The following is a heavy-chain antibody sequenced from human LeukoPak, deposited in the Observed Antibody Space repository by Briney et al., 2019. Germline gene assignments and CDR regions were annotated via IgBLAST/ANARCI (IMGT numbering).Heavy chain of an antibody. CDR2: IIPIFGTA. Sequence: SVKVSCKASGGTFSSYAISWVRQAPGQGLEWMGGIIPIFGTANYAQKFQGRVTITADESTSTAYMELSSLRSEDTAVYYCARSFFGSGSWRYYFDYWGQGTLVTVSS. J-gene: IGHJ4*02. D-gene: IGHD3-10*01. CDR3: ARSFFGSGSWRYYFDY. V-gene: IGHV1-69*13. CDR1: GGTFSSYA.